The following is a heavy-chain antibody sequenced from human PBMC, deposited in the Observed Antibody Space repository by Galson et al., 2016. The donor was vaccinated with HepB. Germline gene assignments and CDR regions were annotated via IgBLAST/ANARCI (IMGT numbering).Heavy chain of an antibody. D-gene: IGHD3-10*01. CDR2: ISSASSIK. Sequence: SLRLSCAVSGLIISTNYMSWVRQAPGKGLEWVSYISSASSIKYYADSVKGRFTISRDNARHSLYLEMNSLRGEATAMYYCARDYVPGAWGQGVLVTVAS. V-gene: IGHV3-11*04. CDR1: GLIISTNY. CDR3: ARDYVPGA. J-gene: IGHJ5*02.